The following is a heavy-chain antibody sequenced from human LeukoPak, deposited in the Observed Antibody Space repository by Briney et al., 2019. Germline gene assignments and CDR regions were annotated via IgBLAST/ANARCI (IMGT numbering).Heavy chain of an antibody. CDR1: GFTFSSYW. J-gene: IGHJ4*02. CDR3: ARFSRYSFRSFDY. V-gene: IGHV3-7*01. CDR2: IKQDGSEK. D-gene: IGHD5-18*01. Sequence: GGSLRLSCAASGFTFSSYWMSWVRQPPGKGLEWVANIKQDGSEKYYVDSVKGRFTISRDNAKNSLYLQMNSLRAEETAVYYCARFSRYSFRSFDYWGQGTLVTVSS.